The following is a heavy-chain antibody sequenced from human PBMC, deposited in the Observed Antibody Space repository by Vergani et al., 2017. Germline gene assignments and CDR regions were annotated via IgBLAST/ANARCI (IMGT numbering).Heavy chain of an antibody. CDR3: ARWLTSPVDAFDI. CDR1: GFTFSSYA. J-gene: IGHJ3*02. CDR2: ISYDGSNK. D-gene: IGHD6-19*01. V-gene: IGHV3-30*14. Sequence: VQLVESGGGLVQPGRSLRLSCAASGFTFSSYAMHWVRQAPGKGLEWVAVISYDGSNKYYADSVKGRFTISRDNSKNTLYLQMGSLRAEDMAVYYCARWLTSPVDAFDIWGQGTMVTVSS.